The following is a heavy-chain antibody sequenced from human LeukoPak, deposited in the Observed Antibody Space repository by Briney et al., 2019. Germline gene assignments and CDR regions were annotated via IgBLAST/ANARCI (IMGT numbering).Heavy chain of an antibody. V-gene: IGHV4-4*02. CDR1: GGSISSNNW. D-gene: IGHD3-22*01. CDR2: IYHSGST. CDR3: ATYYDSSGYKLDY. Sequence: SETLSLTCAVSGGSISSNNWWSWVRQPPGKGLEWIGEIYHSGSTNHNPSLKSRVTISVDKSKNQFSLKLSSVTAADTAVYYCATYYDSSGYKLDYWGQGTLVTVSS. J-gene: IGHJ4*02.